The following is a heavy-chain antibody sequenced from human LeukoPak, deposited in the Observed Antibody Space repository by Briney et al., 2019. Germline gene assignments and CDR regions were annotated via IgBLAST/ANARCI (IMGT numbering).Heavy chain of an antibody. J-gene: IGHJ4*02. CDR2: INPNNGGT. Sequence: ASVKVSCKASGYTFTEDYIHWVRQAPGQGLEWMGWINPNNGGTNSAQKFQGRVTMTRDTSISTAYMELSGLRSDDTAFYYCAKDHGAFCCDSWGQGTLVTVSS. D-gene: IGHD4-17*01. V-gene: IGHV1-2*02. CDR3: AKDHGAFCCDS. CDR1: GYTFTEDY.